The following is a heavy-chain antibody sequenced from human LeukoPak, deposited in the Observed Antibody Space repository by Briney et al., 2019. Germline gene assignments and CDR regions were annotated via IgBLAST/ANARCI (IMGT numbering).Heavy chain of an antibody. CDR3: ARDHVWSYDSSGEWFDP. CDR2: IYSSGST. J-gene: IGHJ5*02. V-gene: IGHV4-4*07. CDR1: GGSTSSYY. Sequence: ASETLSLTCTVSGGSTSSYYWSWIRQPAGKGLEWIGRIYSSGSTNYNPSLKSRVTMSVDTSKNQFSLKLSSVTAADTAVYYCARDHVWSYDSSGEWFDPWGQGTLVTVSS. D-gene: IGHD3-22*01.